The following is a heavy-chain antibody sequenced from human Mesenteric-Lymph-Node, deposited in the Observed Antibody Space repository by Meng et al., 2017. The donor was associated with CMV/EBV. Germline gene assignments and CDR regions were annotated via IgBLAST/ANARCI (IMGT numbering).Heavy chain of an antibody. CDR1: GFTFSNAW. Sequence: GGSLRLSCATSGFTFSNAWMSWVRQAPGKGLEWVARIKSKAHGEHEDYAAPAKGRFVISRDDSLKMLYLEMNSLESEDTAVYYCVTDEGSGLGYSYGMDVWGQGTTVTVSS. CDR2: IKSKAHGEHE. V-gene: IGHV3-15*01. CDR3: VTDEGSGLGYSYGMDV. J-gene: IGHJ6*02. D-gene: IGHD3/OR15-3a*01.